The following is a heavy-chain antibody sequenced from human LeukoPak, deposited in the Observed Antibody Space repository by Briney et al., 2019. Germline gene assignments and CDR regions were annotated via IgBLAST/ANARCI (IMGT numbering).Heavy chain of an antibody. CDR2: IRYDGSNK. CDR3: ARDLVLLEYYYDSSGYYGDY. V-gene: IGHV3-30*02. J-gene: IGHJ4*02. CDR1: GFTFSSYG. Sequence: GGSLRLSCAASGFTFSSYGMHWVRQAPGKGLEWVAFIRYDGSNKYYADSVKGRFTISRDNSKNTLYLQMNSLRAEDTAVYYCARDLVLLEYYYDSSGYYGDYWGQGTLVTVSS. D-gene: IGHD3-22*01.